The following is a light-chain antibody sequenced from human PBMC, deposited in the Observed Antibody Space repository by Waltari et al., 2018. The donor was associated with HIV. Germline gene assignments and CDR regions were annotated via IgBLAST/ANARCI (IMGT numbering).Light chain of an antibody. CDR3: QQTNSAPWT. V-gene: IGKV1-39*01. J-gene: IGKJ1*01. Sequence: DIPMTQSPSSLSASVGDSVTVSCRANQTISKFLNWYQHKPGKAPNLLISSASNLHGGVPTRFGGSGSGTDFALTISSLQPEDFAVYYCQQTNSAPWTFGQGTKIDIK. CDR2: SAS. CDR1: QTISKF.